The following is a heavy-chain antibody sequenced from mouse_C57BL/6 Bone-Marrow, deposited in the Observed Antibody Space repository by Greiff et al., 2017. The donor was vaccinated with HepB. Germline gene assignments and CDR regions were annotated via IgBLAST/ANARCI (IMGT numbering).Heavy chain of an antibody. CDR3: ARSYGSSFAY. V-gene: IGHV5-12*01. Sequence: EVKLVESGGGLVQPGGSLKLSCVASGFTFSDYYMYWVRQTPEKRLEWVAYISNGGGSTYYPDTVKGRFTISRDNAKNTLYLQMSRLKSEDTAMYYCARSYGSSFAYWGQGTLVTVSA. J-gene: IGHJ3*01. CDR2: ISNGGGST. D-gene: IGHD1-1*01. CDR1: GFTFSDYY.